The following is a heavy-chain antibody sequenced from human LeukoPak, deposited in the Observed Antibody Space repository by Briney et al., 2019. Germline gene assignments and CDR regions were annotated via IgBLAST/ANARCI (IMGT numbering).Heavy chain of an antibody. V-gene: IGHV4-30-2*01. CDR1: GGSISSGGYS. CDR3: ARLGTTVGPVLFDI. D-gene: IGHD4-23*01. J-gene: IGHJ3*02. Sequence: SETLSLTCAVSGGSISSGGYSWSWIRQPPGKGLEWIGYIYHSGSTYYNPSLKSRVTISVDRSKNQFSLKLSSVTAADTAVYYCARLGTTVGPVLFDIWGQGTMVTVSS. CDR2: IYHSGST.